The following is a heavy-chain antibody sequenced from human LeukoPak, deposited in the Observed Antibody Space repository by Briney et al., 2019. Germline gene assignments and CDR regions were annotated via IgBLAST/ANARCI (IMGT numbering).Heavy chain of an antibody. CDR3: AKAVWGTAMEECPIDY. V-gene: IGHV3-49*03. D-gene: IGHD5-18*01. CDR2: IRSKAYGGTT. Sequence: GGSLRLSCTASGFTFGDYAMSWFRQAPGKGLEWVGFIRSKAYGGTTEYAASVKGRFTISRDDSKSIAYLQMNSLRADDTAVYYCAKAVWGTAMEECPIDYWGQGTLVTVSS. J-gene: IGHJ4*02. CDR1: GFTFGDYA.